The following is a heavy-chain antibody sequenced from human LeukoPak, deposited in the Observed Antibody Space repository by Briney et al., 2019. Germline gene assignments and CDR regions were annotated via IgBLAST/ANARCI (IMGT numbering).Heavy chain of an antibody. D-gene: IGHD2-15*01. J-gene: IGHJ4*02. CDR1: GYTVTSYW. V-gene: IGHV5-51*01. Sequence: GESLKISCKGSGYTVTSYWIAWVRQMPGKGLEWMGTIYPYDSTTRYSPSFQGQVTISGDKSSSTSYVQWRSLKASDTAMYYCARLGYGYLDYWGQGTLVTVSS. CDR2: IYPYDSTT. CDR3: ARLGYGYLDY.